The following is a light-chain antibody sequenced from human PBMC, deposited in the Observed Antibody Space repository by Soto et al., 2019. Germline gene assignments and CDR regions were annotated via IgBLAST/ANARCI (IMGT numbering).Light chain of an antibody. CDR1: STGVGSYNL. CDR3: CSYAGRNTVM. Sequence: QAALAQPASVAAFPVPSITISCPRTSTGVGSYNLVFWYQQHPGKAPKFIIYEGVKRHSGVSNRFSGSKSGDTASLTISGLQAADEAYYYCCSYAGRNTVMFGGGTK. V-gene: IGLV2-23*01. CDR2: EGV. J-gene: IGLJ3*02.